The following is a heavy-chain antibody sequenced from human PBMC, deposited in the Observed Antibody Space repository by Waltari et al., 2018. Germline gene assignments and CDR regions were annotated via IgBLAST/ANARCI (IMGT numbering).Heavy chain of an antibody. Sequence: QVQLQESGPGLVKPSETLSLTCAVSGYSISRGYSWGWIRQPPGKGLEWIGSIYHSGSTYYNPSLKSRVTISVDTSKNQFSLKLSSVTAADTAVYYCARDDLGTDDWFDPWGQGTLVTVSS. CDR2: IYHSGST. CDR1: GYSISRGYS. V-gene: IGHV4-38-2*02. J-gene: IGHJ5*02. CDR3: ARDDLGTDDWFDP. D-gene: IGHD7-27*01.